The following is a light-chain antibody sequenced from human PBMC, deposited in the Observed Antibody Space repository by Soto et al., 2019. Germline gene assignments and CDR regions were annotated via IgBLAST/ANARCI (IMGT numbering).Light chain of an antibody. Sequence: EIVVAQAPGTLSLSPGERATLSCRASQSFISSYLAWYQQKPGQAPRLLIYGASSRATGIPDSFSGSGSGTDFTLTISRLEPEDFAVYYCQQYGSPPITFGQGTRLEIK. CDR2: GAS. J-gene: IGKJ5*01. V-gene: IGKV3-20*01. CDR3: QQYGSPPIT. CDR1: QSFISSY.